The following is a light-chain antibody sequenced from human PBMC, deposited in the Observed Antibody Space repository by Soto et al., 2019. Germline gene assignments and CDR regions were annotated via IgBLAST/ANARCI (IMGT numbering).Light chain of an antibody. CDR3: GTWDGSLSANWV. CDR2: ESD. J-gene: IGLJ3*02. CDR1: SSNIGSNY. V-gene: IGLV1-51*02. Sequence: QSVLTQPPSLSAAPGQKVTISCSGSSSNIGSNYVSWYQQLPGTAPKLLIYESDKRPSGIPDRFSGSKSGTSATLGISGLQTGDEADYYCGTWDGSLSANWVFGGGTKVTVL.